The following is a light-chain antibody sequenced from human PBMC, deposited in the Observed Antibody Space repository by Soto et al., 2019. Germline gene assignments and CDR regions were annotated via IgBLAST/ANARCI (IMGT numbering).Light chain of an antibody. Sequence: NFMLTQPHSVSESPGKTVTISCTRSSGSIASNSVQWYQQCPGSAPTTVIYEDNQRPSGVPDRFSGSTDGSSNSASLTISGLQTEDEADYYCQSYDTSTVVFGGGTKLTVL. CDR3: QSYDTSTVV. J-gene: IGLJ2*01. CDR1: SGSIASNS. V-gene: IGLV6-57*04. CDR2: EDN.